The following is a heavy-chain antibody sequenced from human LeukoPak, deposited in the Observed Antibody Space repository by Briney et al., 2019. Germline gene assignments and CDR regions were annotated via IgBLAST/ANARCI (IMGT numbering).Heavy chain of an antibody. V-gene: IGHV1-46*01. CDR2: INPSGGST. CDR1: GYTFTSYY. Sequence: GASVTVSCTESGYTFTSYYMHWVRQAPGQGLEWMGIINPSGGSTSYAQKFQGRVTMTRDMSTSTVYMELSSLRSEDTAVYYCARDLSHDSSGTHAFDIWGQGTMVTVSS. J-gene: IGHJ3*02. CDR3: ARDLSHDSSGTHAFDI. D-gene: IGHD3-22*01.